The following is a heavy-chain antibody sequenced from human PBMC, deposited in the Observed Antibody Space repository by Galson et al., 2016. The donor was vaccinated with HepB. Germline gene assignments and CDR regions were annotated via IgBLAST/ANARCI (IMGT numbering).Heavy chain of an antibody. Sequence: SLRLSCAASGFTFSTYWMHWVRQAPGKGLVWVSRLSGDGRFTKYADSVKGRFTISRDNAKNTLYLQMDSLRAEDTAVYYCVGIGGSQSYYSYYYMTSGAKGPRSPSP. CDR2: LSGDGRFT. J-gene: IGHJ6*03. CDR1: GFTFSTYW. D-gene: IGHD2-15*01. CDR3: VGIGGSQSYYSYYYMTS. V-gene: IGHV3-74*01.